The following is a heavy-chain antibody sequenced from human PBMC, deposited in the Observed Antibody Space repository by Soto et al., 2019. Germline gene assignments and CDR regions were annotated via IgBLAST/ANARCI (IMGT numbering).Heavy chain of an antibody. CDR1: GFTFSNAW. D-gene: IGHD2-15*01. CDR3: TTPEYCSGGSCYSGVIS. CDR2: IKSKTDGGTT. V-gene: IGHV3-15*01. J-gene: IGHJ4*02. Sequence: EVQLVESGGGLVKPGGALRLSCAASGFTFSNAWMSWVRQAPGKGLEWVGRIKSKTDGGTTDYAAPVKGRFTIARDDSKNTLYRQMNSLKTEHTAVYYCTTPEYCSGGSCYSGVISWGQGTLVTVSS.